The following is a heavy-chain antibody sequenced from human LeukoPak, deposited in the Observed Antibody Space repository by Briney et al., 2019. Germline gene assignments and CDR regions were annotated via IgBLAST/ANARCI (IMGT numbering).Heavy chain of an antibody. J-gene: IGHJ4*02. D-gene: IGHD4-17*01. V-gene: IGHV4-30-4*01. CDR3: ASYYGDYVYFDY. Sequence: TSQTLSLTCTVSGGSISSGDYYWSWIRQPPGKGLEWIGYIYYSGSTYYNQSLKSRVTISVDTSKNQFSLKLSSVTAADTAVYYCASYYGDYVYFDYWGQGTLVTVSS. CDR1: GGSISSGDYY. CDR2: IYYSGST.